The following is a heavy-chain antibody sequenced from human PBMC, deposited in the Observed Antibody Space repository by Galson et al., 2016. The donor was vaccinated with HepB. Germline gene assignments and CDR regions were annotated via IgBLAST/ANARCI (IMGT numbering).Heavy chain of an antibody. D-gene: IGHD3-10*01. Sequence: SETLSLTCSVSGASISNTYYWGWIRQPPGKGLEWIGSVYSAGSTYYTPSLKSRLTISVDTSMTQFSLKLNSVTAADTAVYYCASPPVGELAPFDYWGQGILVTVSS. V-gene: IGHV4-39*01. CDR2: VYSAGST. CDR3: ASPPVGELAPFDY. CDR1: GASISNTYY. J-gene: IGHJ4*02.